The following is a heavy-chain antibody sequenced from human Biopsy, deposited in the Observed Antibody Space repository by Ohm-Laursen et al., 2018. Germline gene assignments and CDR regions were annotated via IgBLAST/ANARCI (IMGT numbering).Heavy chain of an antibody. J-gene: IGHJ5*02. CDR1: GGLNSNYY. Sequence: SETLSLTCNVSGGLNSNYYWSWVRQSAGKGLEWIGQIYTSGITNYNPSLKSRVTMSVDTSKNKFSLRVSSVTAADPAVYYCARDRDRRGWFDPWGQGTLVTVSS. D-gene: IGHD1-14*01. CDR2: IYTSGIT. V-gene: IGHV4-4*07. CDR3: ARDRDRRGWFDP.